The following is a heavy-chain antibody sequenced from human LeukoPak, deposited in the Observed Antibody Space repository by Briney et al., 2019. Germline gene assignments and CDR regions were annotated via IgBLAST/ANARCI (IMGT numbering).Heavy chain of an antibody. CDR2: INPNSGGT. J-gene: IGHJ4*02. CDR1: AYTFTGYY. CDR3: ASQRTGWDTPNDY. V-gene: IGHV1-2*02. D-gene: IGHD2-8*02. Sequence: ASVKVSCKASAYTFTGYYMHWVRQAPGQGLEWMGWINPNSGGTNYAQKFQGRVTMTRDTSISTAYMEMSRLRSDDTAVYYCASQRTGWDTPNDYWGQGPLVTVSS.